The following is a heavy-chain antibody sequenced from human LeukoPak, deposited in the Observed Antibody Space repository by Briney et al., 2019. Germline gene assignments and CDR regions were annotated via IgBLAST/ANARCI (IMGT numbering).Heavy chain of an antibody. J-gene: IGHJ4*02. CDR3: ARAPRL. CDR1: GFTFNSYA. CDR2: ISYDGGNK. Sequence: PGGSLRLSCAASGFTFNSYAMHWVRQAPGKGLEWVAVISYDGGNKYYADSVKGRFTISRDNSKTTVYLQMNSLRAEDTALYFCARAPRLWAQGILVTVSS. V-gene: IGHV3-30*04.